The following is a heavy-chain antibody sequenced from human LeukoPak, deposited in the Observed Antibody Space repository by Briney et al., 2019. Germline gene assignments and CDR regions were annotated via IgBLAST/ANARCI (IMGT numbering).Heavy chain of an antibody. V-gene: IGHV1-69*04. CDR3: ARDISYYDSSDTAGAFDI. CDR2: IIPILGIA. Sequence: GASVKVSCKASGYTFTSYYMHWVRQAPGQGLEWMGRIIPILGIANYAQKFQGRVTITADKSTSTAYMELSSLRSEDTAVYYCARDISYYDSSDTAGAFDIWGQGTMVTVSS. CDR1: GYTFTSYY. D-gene: IGHD3-22*01. J-gene: IGHJ3*02.